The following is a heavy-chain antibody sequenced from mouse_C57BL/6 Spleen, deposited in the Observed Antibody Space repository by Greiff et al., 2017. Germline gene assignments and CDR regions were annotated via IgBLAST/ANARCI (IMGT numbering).Heavy chain of an antibody. CDR1: GFSLTSYG. CDR3: ARHVSYSNYYYAMDY. V-gene: IGHV2-6-1*01. Sequence: VQGVESGPGLVAPSQSLSITCTVSGFSLTSYGVHWVRQPPGKGLEWLVVIWSDGSTTYNSALKSRLSISKDNSKSQVFLKMNSLQTDDTAMYYCARHVSYSNYYYAMDYWGQGTSVTVSS. D-gene: IGHD2-5*01. CDR2: IWSDGST. J-gene: IGHJ4*01.